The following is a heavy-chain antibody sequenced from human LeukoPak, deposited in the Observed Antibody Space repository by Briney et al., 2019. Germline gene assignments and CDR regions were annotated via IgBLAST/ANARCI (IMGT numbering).Heavy chain of an antibody. Sequence: GGSLRLSCAASGFTFSSYAMHWVRQAPGKGLEWVAFIRYDGSNKYYADSVKGRFTVSRDNSKNTLYLQMNSLRAEDTAVYYCAKGPAILITPFDYWGQGTLVTVSS. CDR2: IRYDGSNK. D-gene: IGHD3-16*01. V-gene: IGHV3-30*02. J-gene: IGHJ4*02. CDR1: GFTFSSYA. CDR3: AKGPAILITPFDY.